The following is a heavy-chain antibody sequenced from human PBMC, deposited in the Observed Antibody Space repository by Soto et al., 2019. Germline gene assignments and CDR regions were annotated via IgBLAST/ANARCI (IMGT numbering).Heavy chain of an antibody. CDR2: TKDKAYSYTT. D-gene: IGHD3-10*01. J-gene: IGHJ4*02. V-gene: IGHV3-72*01. CDR3: ASIRGVFGY. Sequence: EVQLVESGGDLVQPGGSLRLSCAASGFSLSDLFIDWVRQAPGKGLEWVGRTKDKAYSYTTEYAASMKGRFTISRDESRNSLYLQMSSLITEDTAVYYCASIRGVFGYWGQGTLVTVSS. CDR1: GFSLSDLF.